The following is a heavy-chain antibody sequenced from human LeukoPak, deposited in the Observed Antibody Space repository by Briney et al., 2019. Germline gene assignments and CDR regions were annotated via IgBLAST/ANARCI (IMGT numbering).Heavy chain of an antibody. Sequence: GGSLRLSCAASGFTFSSYSMNWVRQAPGKGLEWVSSISSSSSYIYYADSVKGRFTISRDNAKNSLYLQMNSLRAEDTAVYYCARDRRAAAGVSVSWYFDLWGRGTLVTVSS. CDR3: ARDRRAAAGVSVSWYFDL. J-gene: IGHJ2*01. CDR2: ISSSSSYI. D-gene: IGHD6-13*01. CDR1: GFTFSSYS. V-gene: IGHV3-21*01.